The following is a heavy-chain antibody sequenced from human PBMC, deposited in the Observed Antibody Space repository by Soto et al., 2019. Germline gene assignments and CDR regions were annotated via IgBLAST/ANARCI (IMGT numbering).Heavy chain of an antibody. Sequence: EVQLLESGGGLVQPGRSLRLSCTASGFGFNYYAMSWVRQAPGKGLEWVSTIFGSGGTTYYAESVKGRFTISRDNSKNTLSLQINSLTADDTPVYYCPKSQCPVAFPVQASAAFDSWGQATMVTVSS. CDR2: IFGSGGTT. J-gene: IGHJ3*02. V-gene: IGHV3-23*01. CDR1: GFGFNYYA. D-gene: IGHD3-3*02. CDR3: PKSQCPVAFPVQASAAFDS.